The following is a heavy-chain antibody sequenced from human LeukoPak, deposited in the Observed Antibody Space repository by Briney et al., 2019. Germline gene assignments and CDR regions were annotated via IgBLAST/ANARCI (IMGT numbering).Heavy chain of an antibody. CDR2: INPSGGTT. V-gene: IGHV1-46*01. Sequence: GASVKTSCKASGFKFTNFYFHWVRQAPGQGLEWMGIINPSGGTTTYAQKFQGNITMTRDTSTSTVYMEMTSLTSEDTAVYYCARSEYSKSIWFDPWGQGTLVTVSS. CDR3: ARSEYSKSIWFDP. D-gene: IGHD6-6*01. J-gene: IGHJ5*02. CDR1: GFKFTNFY.